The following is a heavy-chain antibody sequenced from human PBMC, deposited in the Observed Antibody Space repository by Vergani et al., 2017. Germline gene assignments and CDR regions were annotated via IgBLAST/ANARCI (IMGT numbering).Heavy chain of an antibody. V-gene: IGHV1-69*09. J-gene: IGHJ6*02. CDR1: GYTFSNYY. CDR3: ARVDTAMVHDYYYGMDV. Sequence: QVQLVQSGAEVKKPGASVKISCKASGYTFSNYYIHWFRQAPGQGFEWMGRIIPILGIANYAQKFQGRVTITADKSTSTAYMELSSLRSEDTAVYYCARVDTAMVHDYYYGMDVWGQGTTVTVSS. CDR2: IIPILGIA. D-gene: IGHD5-18*01.